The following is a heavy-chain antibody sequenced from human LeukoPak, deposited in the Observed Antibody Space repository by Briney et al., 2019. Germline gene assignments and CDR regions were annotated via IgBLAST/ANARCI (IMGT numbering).Heavy chain of an antibody. Sequence: PGGSLRLSCAASGFTFSSYGMHWVRQAPGKGLEWVAFIRYDGSNKYYADSVKGRFTISRDNSKNTLYLQMNSLRAEDTAVYYCAGTYYDFWSGYFFWGQGTLVTVSS. CDR1: GFTFSSYG. V-gene: IGHV3-30*02. D-gene: IGHD3-3*01. CDR2: IRYDGSNK. CDR3: AGTYYDFWSGYFF. J-gene: IGHJ4*02.